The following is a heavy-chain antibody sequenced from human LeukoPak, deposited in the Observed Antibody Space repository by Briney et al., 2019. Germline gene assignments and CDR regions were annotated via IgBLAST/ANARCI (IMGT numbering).Heavy chain of an antibody. CDR1: GXSFTSYW. D-gene: IGHD7-27*01. V-gene: IGHV5-51*01. CDR3: VRLNRGSAYYYYGMDV. J-gene: IGHJ6*02. Sequence: GEPLKISCKGSGXSFTSYWIGWVRQMPGKGLEWMGISYPGDSDTRYSPSFQGQVAISADKSITTAYLQWSSLKASDTAMYYCVRLNRGSAYYYYGMDVWGQGTTVTVYS. CDR2: SYPGDSDT.